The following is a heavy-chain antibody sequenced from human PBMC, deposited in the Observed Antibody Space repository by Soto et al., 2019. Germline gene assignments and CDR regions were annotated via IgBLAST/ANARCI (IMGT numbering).Heavy chain of an antibody. Sequence: GGSLRLSCAASGFTFSSYAMHWVRQAPGKGLEWVAVISYDGSNKYYADSVEGRFTISRDNSKNTLYLQMNSLRAEDTAVYYCARSRDKVVTATPVDYWGQGTLVTVSS. CDR3: ARSRDKVVTATPVDY. CDR2: ISYDGSNK. J-gene: IGHJ4*02. CDR1: GFTFSSYA. V-gene: IGHV3-30-3*01. D-gene: IGHD2-21*02.